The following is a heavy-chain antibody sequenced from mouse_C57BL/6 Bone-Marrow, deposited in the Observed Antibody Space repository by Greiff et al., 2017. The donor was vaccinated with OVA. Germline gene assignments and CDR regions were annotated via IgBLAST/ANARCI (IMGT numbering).Heavy chain of an antibody. Sequence: QVQLQQPGAELVKPRASVKLSCKASGYTFTSYWMHWVKQRPGQGLEWIGMIHPNSGSTNYNEKFKSKATLTVDKSSSTAYMQLSSLTSEDSAVYYCARRHYYGSSPLLGFAYWGQGTLVTVSA. CDR1: GYTFTSYW. D-gene: IGHD1-1*01. CDR3: ARRHYYGSSPLLGFAY. J-gene: IGHJ3*01. V-gene: IGHV1-64*01. CDR2: IHPNSGST.